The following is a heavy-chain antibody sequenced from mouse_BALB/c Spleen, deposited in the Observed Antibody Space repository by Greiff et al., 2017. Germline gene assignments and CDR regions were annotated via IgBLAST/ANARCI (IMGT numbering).Heavy chain of an antibody. CDR1: GFTFSSYY. D-gene: IGHD1-2*01. V-gene: IGHV5-6-2*01. Sequence: DVMLVESGGGLVKLGGSLKLSCAASGFTFSSYYMSWVRQTPEKRLELVAAINSNGGSTYYPDTVKGRFTISRDNAKNTLYLQMSSLKSEDTALYYCARSITTAWYFDVWGAGTTVTVSS. CDR3: ARSITTAWYFDV. CDR2: INSNGGST. J-gene: IGHJ1*01.